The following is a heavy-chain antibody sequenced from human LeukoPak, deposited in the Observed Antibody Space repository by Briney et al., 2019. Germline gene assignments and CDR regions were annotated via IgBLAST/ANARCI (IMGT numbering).Heavy chain of an antibody. D-gene: IGHD6-19*01. CDR1: GYTFTSYG. V-gene: IGHV1-18*01. Sequence: ASVKVSCKASGYTFTSYGISWVRQAPGQGLEWMGWISAYNGNTNYAQKLQGRVTMTTDTSTCTAYMELRSLRSDDTAVYYCARIFSWADSGIAVAGTGSWFDPWGQGTLVTVSS. CDR2: ISAYNGNT. J-gene: IGHJ5*02. CDR3: ARIFSWADSGIAVAGTGSWFDP.